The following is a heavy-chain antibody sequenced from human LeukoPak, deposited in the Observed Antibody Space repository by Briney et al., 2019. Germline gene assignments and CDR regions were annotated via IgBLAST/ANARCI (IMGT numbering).Heavy chain of an antibody. CDR2: IYYSGST. D-gene: IGHD3-10*01. J-gene: IGHJ6*03. Sequence: PSETLSLTCTVSGGSISSYYWSWIRQPPRKGLEWIGYIYYSGSTNYNPSLKSRVTISVDTSKNQFSLKLSSVTAADTAVYYCARRIGVGPYGSGDYYYYMDVWGKGTTVTVSS. CDR3: ARRIGVGPYGSGDYYYYMDV. CDR1: GGSISSYY. V-gene: IGHV4-59*01.